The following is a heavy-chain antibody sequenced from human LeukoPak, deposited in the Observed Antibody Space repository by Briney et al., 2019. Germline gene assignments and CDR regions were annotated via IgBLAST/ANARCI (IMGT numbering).Heavy chain of an antibody. D-gene: IGHD3-10*01. J-gene: IGHJ4*02. CDR2: IRSDGSNR. Sequence: GGSLRLSCAASGVTIRSYGVHWVRQAPGKGLEWLAYIRSDGSNRYYADSVKGRFTISRDNSKNTLYLQVNSLRAEDTAVYYCATLAAGSLDYWGQGTLVTVAS. V-gene: IGHV3-30*02. CDR1: GVTIRSYG. CDR3: ATLAAGSLDY.